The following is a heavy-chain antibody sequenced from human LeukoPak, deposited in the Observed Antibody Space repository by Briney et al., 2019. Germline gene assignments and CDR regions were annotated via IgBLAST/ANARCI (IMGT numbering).Heavy chain of an antibody. CDR1: GFILRSYA. Sequence: GESLRLSCAASGFILRSYAMSWVRQAPGKGLEWVSGINWNGGSTGYADSVKGRFTISRDNAKNSLYLQMNSLRAEDTALYYCARGYGDYDFFFNYWGQGTLVTVSS. D-gene: IGHD4-17*01. CDR2: INWNGGST. V-gene: IGHV3-20*04. J-gene: IGHJ4*02. CDR3: ARGYGDYDFFFNY.